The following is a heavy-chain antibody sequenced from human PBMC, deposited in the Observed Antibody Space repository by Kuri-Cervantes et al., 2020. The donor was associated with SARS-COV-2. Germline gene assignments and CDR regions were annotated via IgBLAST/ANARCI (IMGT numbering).Heavy chain of an antibody. D-gene: IGHD1-1*01. J-gene: IGHJ3*02. V-gene: IGHV3-13*04. CDR2: IGTAGDT. CDR3: ARGDVQSGVDAFDI. Sequence: GESLKISCAASGFTFSSCDMHWVRQATGKGLEWVSAIGTAGDTYYPGSVKGRFTISRENAKNSLYLQMNSLRAGDTAVYYCARGDVQSGVDAFDIWGQGTMVTVSS. CDR1: GFTFSSCD.